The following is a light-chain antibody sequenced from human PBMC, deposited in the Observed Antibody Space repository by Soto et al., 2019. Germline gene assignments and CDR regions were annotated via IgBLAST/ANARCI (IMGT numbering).Light chain of an antibody. V-gene: IGKV1-5*03. J-gene: IGKJ1*01. CDR1: QSFSSW. CDR2: KSS. CDR3: QQYNSYSAT. Sequence: DIQMTQSPSTLSASVGDRVTITCRASQSFSSWLAWYQQKPGKAPKLLIYKSSNLESGVPSRFSGSGSGTEFTLTISSLQPDDFATYYCQQYNSYSATFGQGTKVEIK.